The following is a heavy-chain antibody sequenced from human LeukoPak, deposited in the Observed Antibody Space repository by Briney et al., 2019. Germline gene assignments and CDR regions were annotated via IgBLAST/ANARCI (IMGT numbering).Heavy chain of an antibody. CDR1: GGSISSYY. D-gene: IGHD6-13*01. J-gene: IGHJ5*02. V-gene: IGHV4-4*09. CDR3: ARHSSSWMWFDP. Sequence: SETLSLTCTVSGGSISSYYWSWIRLPPGKGLEWIGYIYTSGSTNYNPSLQSRVTISVDTSKNQFSLKLSSVTAADTAVYYCARHSSSWMWFDPWGQGTLVTVSS. CDR2: IYTSGST.